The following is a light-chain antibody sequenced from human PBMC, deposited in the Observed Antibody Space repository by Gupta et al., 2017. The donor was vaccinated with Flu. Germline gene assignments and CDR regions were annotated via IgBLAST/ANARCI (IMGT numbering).Light chain of an antibody. CDR2: DDS. CDR1: NMGTNA. J-gene: IGLJ3*02. CDR3: TVWDSSREHLV. V-gene: IGLV3-21*02. Sequence: GQTARITCGGDNMGTNAVHWYQQKPGTDTVRVVYDDSNRPSGITERFSGYNSGNKATRHIRSLQAGDEADDYCTVWDSSREHLVFGGGTKLTVL.